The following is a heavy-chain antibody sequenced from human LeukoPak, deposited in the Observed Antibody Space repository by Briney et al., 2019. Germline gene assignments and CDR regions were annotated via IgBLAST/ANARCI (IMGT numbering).Heavy chain of an antibody. CDR3: ASPIAAAGLFDY. J-gene: IGHJ4*02. V-gene: IGHV3-48*03. CDR1: GFTFSSYA. Sequence: GGSLRLSCAASGFTFSSYAMSWVRQAPGKGLEWVSYISSSGSTIYYADSVKGRFTISRDNAKNSLYLQMNSLRAEDTAVYYCASPIAAAGLFDYWGQGTLVTVSS. D-gene: IGHD6-13*01. CDR2: ISSSGSTI.